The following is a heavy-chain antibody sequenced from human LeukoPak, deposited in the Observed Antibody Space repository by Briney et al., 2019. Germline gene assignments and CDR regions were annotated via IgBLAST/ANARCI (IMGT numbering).Heavy chain of an antibody. Sequence: ASVTLSCKAFGYTFTGYWMHWLRQAPGQGLEWMEITNPSGGSTSYAQKFQGRVTMTRDMSTSTGYRELSSLRSEDTAVYYCAREYVVVTATDAFDIWGQGTMVTVSS. CDR3: AREYVVVTATDAFDI. D-gene: IGHD2-21*02. J-gene: IGHJ3*02. CDR1: GYTFTGYW. V-gene: IGHV1-46*01. CDR2: TNPSGGST.